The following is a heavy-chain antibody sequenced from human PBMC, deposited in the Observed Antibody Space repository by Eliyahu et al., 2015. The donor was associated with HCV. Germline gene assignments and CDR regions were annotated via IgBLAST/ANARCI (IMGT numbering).Heavy chain of an antibody. Sequence: QVQLQESGPGLVKPSETLSLTCTVXGXSXTTHYWXWIRQPPGKGLEWIGYIFFSGSTNFNPSLKSRVTISLDTSKNQFSLKLSSVTAADTAVYYCARAYREYSSSYYFDYWGQGTLVTVSS. CDR2: IFFSGST. CDR3: ARAYREYSSSYYFDY. CDR1: GXSXTTHY. J-gene: IGHJ4*02. D-gene: IGHD6-6*01. V-gene: IGHV4-59*11.